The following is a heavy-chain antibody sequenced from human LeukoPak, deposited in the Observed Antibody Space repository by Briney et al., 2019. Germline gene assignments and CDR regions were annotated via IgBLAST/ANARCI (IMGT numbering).Heavy chain of an antibody. J-gene: IGHJ4*02. Sequence: GASVKVSCKASGYTFTGYHIHWVRQAPGQGLEWMGRINPYSGDTNFAQKFQGGVTMTRDTSITTAYMDLSSLTPDDTAVYFCARDQGSLTRSWYTGYWGQGTQVTVSS. CDR2: INPYSGDT. CDR3: ARDQGSLTRSWYTGY. CDR1: GYTFTGYH. D-gene: IGHD6-13*01. V-gene: IGHV1-2*06.